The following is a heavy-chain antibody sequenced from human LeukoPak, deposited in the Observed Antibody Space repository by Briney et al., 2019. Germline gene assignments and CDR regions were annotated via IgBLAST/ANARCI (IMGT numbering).Heavy chain of an antibody. Sequence: SETLSLTCTVSGGSISSYYWSWIRQPPGKGLEWIGYIYYSGSTNYNPSLKSRVTISVDTSNNQFSLKLSSVTAADTAVYYCARGGYNYYMDVWGKGTTVTVSS. V-gene: IGHV4-59*01. D-gene: IGHD5-12*01. J-gene: IGHJ6*03. CDR3: ARGGYNYYMDV. CDR2: IYYSGST. CDR1: GGSISSYY.